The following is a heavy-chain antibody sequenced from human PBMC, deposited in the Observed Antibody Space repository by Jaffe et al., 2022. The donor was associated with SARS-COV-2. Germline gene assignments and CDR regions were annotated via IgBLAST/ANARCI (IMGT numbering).Heavy chain of an antibody. J-gene: IGHJ6*02. V-gene: IGHV3-23*01. D-gene: IGHD3-16*02. CDR1: GFTFSSYA. Sequence: EVQLLESGGGLVQPGGSLRLSCAASGFTFSSYAMSWVRQAPGKGLEWVSAISGSGGSTYYADSVKGRFTISRDNSKNTLYLQMNSLRAEDTAVYYCAKDSSVTVLGELSLVYYYYYYGMDVWGQGTTVTVSS. CDR3: AKDSSVTVLGELSLVYYYYYYGMDV. CDR2: ISGSGGST.